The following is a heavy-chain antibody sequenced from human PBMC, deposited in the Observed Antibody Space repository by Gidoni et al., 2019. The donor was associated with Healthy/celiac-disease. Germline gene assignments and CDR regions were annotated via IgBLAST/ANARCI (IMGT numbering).Heavy chain of an antibody. Sequence: QVQLVESGGGVVQPGRSLRRSCAASGFTFSSYGMHWVRQAPGKGLDCVAVIAYDGSNKYYADSVKGRFTISRDNSKNTLYLQMNSLRAEDTAVYYCAKDLLDNWGQGTLVTVSS. J-gene: IGHJ4*02. CDR1: GFTFSSYG. CDR3: AKDLLDN. V-gene: IGHV3-30*18. CDR2: IAYDGSNK.